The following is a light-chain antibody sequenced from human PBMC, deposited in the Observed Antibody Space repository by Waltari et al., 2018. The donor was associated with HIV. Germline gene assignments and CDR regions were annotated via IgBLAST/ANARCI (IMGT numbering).Light chain of an antibody. CDR2: DDS. J-gene: IGLJ2*01. V-gene: IGLV3-21*02. CDR3: QVWDSGNDHV. CDR1: NIGSKS. Sequence: SYVLTQPPSVSVAPGQTAGITCGGNNIGSKSVHWYQQKPGQAPVLVVYDDSDRPSGIPGRFSGSNSGNTATLTISRVEAGDEADYYCQVWDSGNDHVFGGGTKLTVL.